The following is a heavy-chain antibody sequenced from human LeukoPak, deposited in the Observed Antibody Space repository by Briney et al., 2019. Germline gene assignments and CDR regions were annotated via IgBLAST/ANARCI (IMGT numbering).Heavy chain of an antibody. Sequence: ASVKVSCEASGYTFTGYYMHWVRQAPGQGLEWMGWINPNSGGTNYAQKFQGRVTMTRDTSISTAYMELSRLRSDDTAVYYCAREVVVVPAANWFDPWGQGTLVTVSS. D-gene: IGHD2-2*01. CDR3: AREVVVVPAANWFDP. CDR1: GYTFTGYY. V-gene: IGHV1-2*02. CDR2: INPNSGGT. J-gene: IGHJ5*02.